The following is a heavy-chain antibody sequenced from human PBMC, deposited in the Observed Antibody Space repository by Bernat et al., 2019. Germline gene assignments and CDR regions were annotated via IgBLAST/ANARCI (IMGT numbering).Heavy chain of an antibody. D-gene: IGHD6-19*01. J-gene: IGHJ4*02. Sequence: QVQLVESGGGVVQPGRSLRLSCAASGFTFSSYAMHWVRQAPGKGLEWVAVISYDGSNKYYADSVKGRFTISRDNSKNTLYLQMNSLRAEDTAVYYCARAVEQWLVLHYLFDYWGQGTLVTVSS. V-gene: IGHV3-30-3*01. CDR2: ISYDGSNK. CDR1: GFTFSSYA. CDR3: ARAVEQWLVLHYLFDY.